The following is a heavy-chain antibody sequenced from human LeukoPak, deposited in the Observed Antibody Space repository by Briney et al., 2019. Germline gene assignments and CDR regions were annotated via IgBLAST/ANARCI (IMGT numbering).Heavy chain of an antibody. Sequence: ASVKVSCKASGYTFTSYAMNWVRQAPGQGLEWMGWINTNTGNPTYAQGFTGRFVFSLDTSVSTAYLQICSLKAEDTAVYYCAREAGSSGSDRFDPWGQGTLVTVSS. CDR1: GYTFTSYA. J-gene: IGHJ5*02. D-gene: IGHD3-22*01. CDR3: AREAGSSGSDRFDP. CDR2: INTNTGNP. V-gene: IGHV7-4-1*01.